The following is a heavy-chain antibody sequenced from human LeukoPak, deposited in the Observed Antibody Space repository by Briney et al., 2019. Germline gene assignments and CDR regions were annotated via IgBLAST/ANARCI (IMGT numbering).Heavy chain of an antibody. CDR1: GGSISSYY. J-gene: IGHJ4*02. CDR3: ARDRIAAAGTDPEGFDY. Sequence: SKTLSLTCTVSGGSISSYYWSWIRQPPGKGLECIGYVYYSGSTNYNPSLKSRVTISVDTSKNQFSLKLSSVTAADTAVYYCARDRIAAAGTDPEGFDYWGQGTLVTVSS. D-gene: IGHD6-13*01. CDR2: VYYSGST. V-gene: IGHV4-59*01.